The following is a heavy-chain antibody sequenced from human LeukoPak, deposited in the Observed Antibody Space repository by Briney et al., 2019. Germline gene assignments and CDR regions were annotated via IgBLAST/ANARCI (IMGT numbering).Heavy chain of an antibody. CDR3: ARDPGYDSGALGY. V-gene: IGHV3-74*01. D-gene: IGHD5-12*01. CDR2: INSDESST. J-gene: IGHJ4*02. Sequence: GGSLRLSCAASGFTFSSYWMHWVRQAPGKGLVWVSRINSDESSTTYADSVKGRFTISRDNAKNTLYLQMNSLRAEDTAVYYCARDPGYDSGALGYWGQGTLVTVSS. CDR1: GFTFSSYW.